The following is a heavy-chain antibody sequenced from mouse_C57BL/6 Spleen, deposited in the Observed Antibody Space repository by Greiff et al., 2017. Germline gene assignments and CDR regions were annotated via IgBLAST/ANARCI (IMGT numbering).Heavy chain of an antibody. D-gene: IGHD1-1*02. V-gene: IGHV1-22*01. CDR1: GYTFTDYN. J-gene: IGHJ2*01. CDR3: ARLVGRGYYFDY. Sequence: VQLKESGPELVKPGASVKMSCKASGYTFTDYNMHWVKQSHGKSLEWIGYINPNNGGTSYNQKFKGKATLTVNKSSSTAYMELRSLTSEDSAVYYCARLVGRGYYFDYWGQGTTLTVSS. CDR2: INPNNGGT.